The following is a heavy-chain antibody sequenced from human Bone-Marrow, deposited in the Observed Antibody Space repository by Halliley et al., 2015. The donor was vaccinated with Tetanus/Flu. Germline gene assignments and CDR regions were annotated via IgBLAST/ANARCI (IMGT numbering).Heavy chain of an antibody. J-gene: IGHJ5*02. CDR3: ARLRGENYFFDP. V-gene: IGHV4-30-2*03. CDR2: IRHSGGM. Sequence: GRECIGSIRHSGGMFHNPPLKGRVPMSVDTSKNQFSLRLRSVTAGDTAVYYCARLRGENYFFDPWGQGTLVIVSS. D-gene: IGHD3-10*01.